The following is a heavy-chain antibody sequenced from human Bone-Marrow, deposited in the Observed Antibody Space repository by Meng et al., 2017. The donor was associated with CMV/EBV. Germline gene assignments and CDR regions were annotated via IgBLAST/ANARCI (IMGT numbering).Heavy chain of an antibody. CDR3: ATHQDYCSSTSCYHNWFDP. Sequence: LSSYAISWRRQAPGQGLEWMGGINPILGIANYAQKYQGRVTITADKYTSTAYMELSSLRSEDTAVYYCATHQDYCSSTSCYHNWFDPWGQGTLVTVSS. J-gene: IGHJ5*02. D-gene: IGHD2-2*01. CDR1: LSSYA. CDR2: INPILGIA. V-gene: IGHV1-69*10.